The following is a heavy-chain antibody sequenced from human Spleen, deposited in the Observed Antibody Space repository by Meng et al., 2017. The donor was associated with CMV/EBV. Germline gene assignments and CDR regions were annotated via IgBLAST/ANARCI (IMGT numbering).Heavy chain of an antibody. J-gene: IGHJ4*02. CDR1: GGSISSYY. Sequence: QLQLQESCPGLVKPSETLSLTCTVSGGSISSYYWSWIRQPAGKGLEWIGRIYTSGSTNYNPSLKSRVTMSVDTSKNQFSLKLSSVTAADTAIYYCAREKCSSTTCYFDYWGQGTLVTVSS. CDR2: IYTSGST. CDR3: AREKCSSTTCYFDY. D-gene: IGHD2-2*01. V-gene: IGHV4-4*07.